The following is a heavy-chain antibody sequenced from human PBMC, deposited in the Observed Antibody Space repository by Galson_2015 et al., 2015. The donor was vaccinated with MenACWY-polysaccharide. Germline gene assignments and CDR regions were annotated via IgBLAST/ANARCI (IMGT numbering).Heavy chain of an antibody. CDR2: ISWNSGSI. D-gene: IGHD3-22*01. CDR3: AKHSSEAYYDSSGLHEYFQH. V-gene: IGHV3-9*01. CDR1: GFTFDDYA. Sequence: SLRLSCAASGFTFDDYAMHWVRQAPGKGLEWVSGISWNSGSIGYADSVKGRFTISRDNAKNSLYLQMNSLRAEDTALYYCAKHSSEAYYDSSGLHEYFQHWGQGTLVTVSS. J-gene: IGHJ1*01.